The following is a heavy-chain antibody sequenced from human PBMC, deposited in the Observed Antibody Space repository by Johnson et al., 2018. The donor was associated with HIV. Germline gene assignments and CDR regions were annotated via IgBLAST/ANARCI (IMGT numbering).Heavy chain of an antibody. CDR3: ARDKSWVRGAFEI. Sequence: VQLVESGGGLVQPGGSLRLSCAASGFTFSSYWMNWVRQAPGKGLEWVANIKQDGSEKYYVDSVKGRFTISRDNAKNSLYLQMNSLRAEDTAVYYCARDKSWVRGAFEIWGQGTMVTVSS. J-gene: IGHJ3*02. D-gene: IGHD3-16*01. CDR1: GFTFSSYW. CDR2: IKQDGSEK. V-gene: IGHV3-7*01.